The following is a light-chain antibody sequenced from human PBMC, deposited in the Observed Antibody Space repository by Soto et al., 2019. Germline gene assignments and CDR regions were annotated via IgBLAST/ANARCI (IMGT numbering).Light chain of an antibody. CDR2: GAS. J-gene: IGKJ4*01. Sequence: EIVMTQSPATLSVSPGERATLSCRASQSVSSNLAWYQQKPGQAPRLLIYGASTSATGIPARFSGSGSGTEFTLPISSLQSEDFTVYYCQQYKNWPPLTFGGGTKVEIK. CDR1: QSVSSN. CDR3: QQYKNWPPLT. V-gene: IGKV3-15*01.